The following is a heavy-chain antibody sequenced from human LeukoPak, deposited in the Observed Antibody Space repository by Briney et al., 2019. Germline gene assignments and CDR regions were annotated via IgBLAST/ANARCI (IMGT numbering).Heavy chain of an antibody. V-gene: IGHV3-23*01. J-gene: IGHJ4*02. D-gene: IGHD6-13*01. CDR3: AKTLPSSWYSFDY. CDR1: GFTFSNYA. Sequence: GGSLRLSCAASGFTFSNYAMSWVRQAPGKGLEWVSSISGSVSGTYYADSVKGRFTISRDNSKNTLYLQMNSLRAEDTAVYYCAKTLPSSWYSFDYWGQGTLVTVSS. CDR2: ISGSVSGT.